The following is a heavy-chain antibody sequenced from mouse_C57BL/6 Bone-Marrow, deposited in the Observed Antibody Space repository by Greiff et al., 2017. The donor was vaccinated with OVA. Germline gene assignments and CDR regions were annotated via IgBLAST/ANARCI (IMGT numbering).Heavy chain of an antibody. CDR3: ATDSSGFAMDY. V-gene: IGHV1-26*01. CDR1: GYTITDYY. CDR2: INPTNGGT. Sequence: VQLQQSVPELVKPGASVKLSCTASGYTITDYYMNWVKQSHGQSLEWIGDINPTNGGTNYNQKFKGKATLPVAKSSSTAYMELRSLTSEDSAVYYCATDSSGFAMDYWGQGTSVTVSS. J-gene: IGHJ4*01. D-gene: IGHD3-2*02.